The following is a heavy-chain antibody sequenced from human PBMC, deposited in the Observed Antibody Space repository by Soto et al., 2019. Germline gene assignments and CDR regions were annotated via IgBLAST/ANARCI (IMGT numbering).Heavy chain of an antibody. J-gene: IGHJ3*02. CDR2: IYYSGST. Sequence: SETLSLTCTVSGGSISSYYWSWIRQPPGKGLEWIGYIYYSGSTNYNPSLKSRVTISVDTSKNQFSLKLSSVTAADSAVYYCARDMIAHDAFDIWGQGTMVTVSS. V-gene: IGHV4-59*01. CDR3: ARDMIAHDAFDI. CDR1: GGSISSYY. D-gene: IGHD3-22*01.